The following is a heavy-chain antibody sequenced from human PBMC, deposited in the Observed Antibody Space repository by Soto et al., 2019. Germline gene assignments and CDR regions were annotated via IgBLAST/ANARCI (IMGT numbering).Heavy chain of an antibody. V-gene: IGHV4-34*01. D-gene: IGHD3-16*01. CDR1: GGSFSGYY. CDR2: INHSGST. CDR3: ARLSRIMITFGGVDI. Sequence: SETLSLTCAVYGGSFSGYYWSWIRQPPGKGLEWIGEINHSGSTNYNPSLKSRVTISVDTSKNQFSLKLSSVTAADTAVYYCARLSRIMITFGGVDIWGQGTMVTVSS. J-gene: IGHJ3*02.